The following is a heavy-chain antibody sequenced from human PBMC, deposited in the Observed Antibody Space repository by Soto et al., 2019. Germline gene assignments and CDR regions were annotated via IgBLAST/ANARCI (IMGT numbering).Heavy chain of an antibody. V-gene: IGHV4-59*01. CDR2: IYYSGST. D-gene: IGHD3-16*02. Sequence: SETLSLTCTVSGGSISSYYWSWIRQPPGKGLEWIGYIYYSGSTNYNPSLKSRVTISVDTSKNQFSLKLSSVTAADTAVYYCARAPEPPPIVRVVVPYFFDSWGQGTLVTVSS. CDR3: ARAPEPPPIVRVVVPYFFDS. J-gene: IGHJ4*02. CDR1: GGSISSYY.